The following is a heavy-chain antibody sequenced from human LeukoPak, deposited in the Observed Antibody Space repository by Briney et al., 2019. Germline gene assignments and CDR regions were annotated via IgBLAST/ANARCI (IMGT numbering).Heavy chain of an antibody. CDR2: ISGSSSYM. J-gene: IGHJ3*02. Sequence: GGSLRLSCVASGFTFNTYTMNWVRQAPGKGLEWVSSISGSSSYMYYGDSVRGRFTISRGNAENSLFLQMNSLRAEDTAVYYCVRDLYGFDIWGQGTMVTVSS. V-gene: IGHV3-21*01. CDR3: VRDLYGFDI. CDR1: GFTFNTYT.